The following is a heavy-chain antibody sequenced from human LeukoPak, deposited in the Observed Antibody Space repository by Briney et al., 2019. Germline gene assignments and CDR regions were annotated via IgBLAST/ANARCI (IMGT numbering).Heavy chain of an antibody. CDR2: IRLDGRI. J-gene: IGHJ4*02. V-gene: IGHV4/OR15-8*02. Sequence: SETLSLTCAVSGDSITIRDCWSWVRQPPEKGLEWIGEIRLDGRIHYNPSLKSRITISMDRSKAQFSLRLISVAAADTATYFCASQGGVRNDYWGQGILVSVSS. CDR3: ASQGGVRNDY. D-gene: IGHD1-1*01. CDR1: GDSITIRDC.